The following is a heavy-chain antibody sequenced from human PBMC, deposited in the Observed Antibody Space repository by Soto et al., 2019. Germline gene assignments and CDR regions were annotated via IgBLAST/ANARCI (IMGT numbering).Heavy chain of an antibody. Sequence: NPSETLSLTCAVYGGSFSGYYWSWIRQPPGKGLEWIGEINHSGSTNYNPSLKSRVTISVDTSKNQFSLKLSSVTAADTAVYYCARAPNWFDPWGQGTLVTVSS. V-gene: IGHV4-34*01. CDR3: ARAPNWFDP. J-gene: IGHJ5*02. CDR1: GGSFSGYY. CDR2: INHSGST.